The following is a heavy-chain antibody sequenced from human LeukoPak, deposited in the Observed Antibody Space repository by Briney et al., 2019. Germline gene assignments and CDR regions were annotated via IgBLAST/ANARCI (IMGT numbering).Heavy chain of an antibody. J-gene: IGHJ4*02. CDR2: ISGSGGST. D-gene: IGHD3-22*01. V-gene: IGHV3-23*01. CDR1: GFTFSSYG. CDR3: AKAYGTNGYYQLPIDF. Sequence: GGSLRLSCAASGFTFSSYGMSWVRQAPGRGLEWVSAISGSGGSTYYADSVKGRFTISRDNSRNTLYLQLNNLRAEDTAIYYCAKAYGTNGYYQLPIDFWGQGTLVTVSS.